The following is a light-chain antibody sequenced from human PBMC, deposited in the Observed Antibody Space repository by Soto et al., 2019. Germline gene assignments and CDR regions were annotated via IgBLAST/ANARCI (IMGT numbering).Light chain of an antibody. J-gene: IGKJ3*01. V-gene: IGKV1-27*01. CDR1: QGIRNF. Sequence: DIPMTQSPTSLSASVGDRVTITCRASQGIRNFVAWYQQKPGKAPKLLIYAASTLQSGVPSRFSGSGSGTDFTLIINSLQREDVATYSCQKYSSVPVFGPGTKVEIK. CDR3: QKYSSVPV. CDR2: AAS.